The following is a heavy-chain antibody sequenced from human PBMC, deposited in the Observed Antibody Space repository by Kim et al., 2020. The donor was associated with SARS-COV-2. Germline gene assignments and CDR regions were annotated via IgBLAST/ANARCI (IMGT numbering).Heavy chain of an antibody. CDR3: AKRRFFWSSYPFDP. J-gene: IGHJ5*02. V-gene: IGHV3-48*03. D-gene: IGHD3-3*01. Sequence: ADSVKGRFTISRDNAKNSLYLQMNSLRAADTAVYYCAKRRFFWSSYPFDPWGQGTLVTVSS.